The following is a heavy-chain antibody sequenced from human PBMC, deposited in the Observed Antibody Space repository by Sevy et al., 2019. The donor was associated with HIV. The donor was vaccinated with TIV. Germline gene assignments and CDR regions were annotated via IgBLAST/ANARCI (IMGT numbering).Heavy chain of an antibody. CDR1: GFTFSTYG. J-gene: IGHJ4*02. CDR2: ISYDGSNK. D-gene: IGHD5-18*01. Sequence: GGSLRLSCAASGFTFSTYGMHWVRQAPGKGLEWVALISYDGSNKYYADSVKGRFTISRDNSKNTLYLQMNSLRAEDTAVYYCAKNTAMVTSKYFDYWRQGTLVTVSS. V-gene: IGHV3-30*18. CDR3: AKNTAMVTSKYFDY.